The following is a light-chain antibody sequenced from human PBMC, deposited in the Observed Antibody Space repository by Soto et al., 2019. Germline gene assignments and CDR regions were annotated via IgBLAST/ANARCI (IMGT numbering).Light chain of an antibody. Sequence: DIVMTQYPDSLAVSLGERATINCKSSQTVFFSPNKKNYLAWYRQKPQQPXELLIHLASTREPGVPDRFSGSGSGADFTLTISSLQTEDVAVYYCQQYYTAPFTFGGGTKVDI. CDR3: QQYYTAPFT. V-gene: IGKV4-1*01. CDR2: LAS. J-gene: IGKJ4*01. CDR1: QTVFFSPNKKNY.